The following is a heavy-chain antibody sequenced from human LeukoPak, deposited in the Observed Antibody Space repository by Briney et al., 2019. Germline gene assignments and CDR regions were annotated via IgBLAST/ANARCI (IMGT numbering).Heavy chain of an antibody. Sequence: ASVKVSCKASGITFTSYYIHWVRQAPGRGLEWMGKINPSGTITTYAPKYQGRVTVTKDTSTNTVYMELSSLRSDDTAVYYCALIAPPHNWGQGTLVPVSS. J-gene: IGHJ4*02. CDR3: ALIAPPHN. CDR2: INPSGTIT. D-gene: IGHD6-13*01. V-gene: IGHV1-46*01. CDR1: GITFTSYY.